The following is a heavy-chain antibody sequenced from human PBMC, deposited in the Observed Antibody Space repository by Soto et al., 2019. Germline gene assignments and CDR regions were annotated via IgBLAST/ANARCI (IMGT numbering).Heavy chain of an antibody. CDR3: ARGPHISNSYYYYYYLDV. CDR1: GFTFSSYG. CDR2: IWYDGSNK. V-gene: IGHV3-33*01. Sequence: GGSLILSCAASGFTFSSYGMHWVRQAPGKGLEWVAVIWYDGSNKYYADSVKGRFTISRDNSKNTLYLQMNSLRAEDTAVYYCARGPHISNSYYYYYYLDVWGKETTVTVSS. D-gene: IGHD4-4*01. J-gene: IGHJ6*03.